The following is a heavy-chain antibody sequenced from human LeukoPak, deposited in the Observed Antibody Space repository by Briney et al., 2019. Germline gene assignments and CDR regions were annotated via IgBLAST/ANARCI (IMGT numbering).Heavy chain of an antibody. CDR3: ARAESGYSYGKFDY. D-gene: IGHD5-18*01. CDR1: GFTFSGYS. Sequence: TAGGSLRLSCAASGFTFSGYSMNWVRQAPGKGLEWVSSISSLSTYIYYAASVKGRFTISRDNAKNSLYLQVNSLRAEGTAVYYCARAESGYSYGKFDYWGQGTLVTVSS. CDR2: ISSLSTYI. J-gene: IGHJ4*02. V-gene: IGHV3-21*01.